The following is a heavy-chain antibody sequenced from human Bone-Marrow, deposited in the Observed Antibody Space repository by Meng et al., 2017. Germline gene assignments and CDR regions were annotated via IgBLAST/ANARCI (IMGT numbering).Heavy chain of an antibody. J-gene: IGHJ4*02. CDR2: IYYSGST. CDR1: GASISSYY. V-gene: IGHV4-59*01. Sequence: AGSLRLSCTVSGASISSYYGSWIRQPPGKGLEWIGYIYYSGSTNYNTYLKSGVTISVDTSKNQFSLKLSAVTAADTAVYYCARAGGGSGSVSRDWGQGTLVTVSS. D-gene: IGHD3-10*01. CDR3: ARAGGGSGSVSRD.